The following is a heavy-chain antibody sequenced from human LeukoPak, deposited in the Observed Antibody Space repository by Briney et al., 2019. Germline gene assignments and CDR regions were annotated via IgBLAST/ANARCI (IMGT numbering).Heavy chain of an antibody. Sequence: ASVRVSCKTSGYPFTTWEINWVRQAAGQGLEWMGWVHPNSGNTAYAQKFQGRVTMTRDTSISTAYMELSGLRFDDTAVYFCARGPRNDPWGQGNLVTVSS. V-gene: IGHV1-8*01. J-gene: IGHJ5*02. CDR2: VHPNSGNT. D-gene: IGHD1-14*01. CDR3: ARGPRNDP. CDR1: GYPFTTWE.